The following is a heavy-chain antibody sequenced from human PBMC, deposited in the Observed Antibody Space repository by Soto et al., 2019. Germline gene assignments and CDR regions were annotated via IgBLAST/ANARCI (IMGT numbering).Heavy chain of an antibody. CDR1: GFSLTTTGVR. CDR3: ARIRASGSSIWFDP. D-gene: IGHD6-6*01. CDR2: IDWDDDK. J-gene: IGHJ5*02. Sequence: SGPTLVNPTQTLTLTCTFSGFSLTTTGVRVTWVRQPPGKALEWLARIDWDDDKFYATSLKTRLTISKDTSKNQVVLTMTNMDPVDTATYYCARIRASGSSIWFDPWGQGTLVTVSS. V-gene: IGHV2-70*04.